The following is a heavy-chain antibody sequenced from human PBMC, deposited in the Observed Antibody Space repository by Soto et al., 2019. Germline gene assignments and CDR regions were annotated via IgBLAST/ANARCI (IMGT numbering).Heavy chain of an antibody. D-gene: IGHD6-6*01. V-gene: IGHV3-30-3*01. CDR1: GFTFSSYA. Sequence: LSLTCAASGFTFSSYAMHWVRQAPCKGLEWVAVISYDGSNKYYADSVKGRFTISRDNSKNTLYLQMNSLRAEDTAVYYCARERKKSRQLVYYYYGMDVWGQGTTVTVSS. CDR3: ARERKKSRQLVYYYYGMDV. CDR2: ISYDGSNK. J-gene: IGHJ6*02.